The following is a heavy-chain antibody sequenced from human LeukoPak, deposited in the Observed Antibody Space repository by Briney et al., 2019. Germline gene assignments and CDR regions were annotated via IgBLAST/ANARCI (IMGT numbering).Heavy chain of an antibody. Sequence: GGSLRLSCAASGFTVSSNYMSWVRQVPGKGLEVVSVIYSGGSTYYADYVKGRFTISRDNSKNTLYIKMNSLRAEDKAVYYCARDSSGYFYFDSWGQGTLVTVSS. CDR1: GFTVSSNY. CDR3: ARDSSGYFYFDS. V-gene: IGHV3-53*01. J-gene: IGHJ4*02. D-gene: IGHD6-19*01. CDR2: IYSGGST.